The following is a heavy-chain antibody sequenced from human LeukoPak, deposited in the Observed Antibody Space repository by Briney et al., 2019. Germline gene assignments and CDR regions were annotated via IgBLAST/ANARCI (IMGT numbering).Heavy chain of an antibody. CDR3: ARDSGDSSGYYPGY. CDR1: GFTVSSDY. Sequence: QSGGSLRLSCAASGFTVSSDYMSWVRQAPGKGLEWVSVIYSGGTTFYADSVKGRFTISRDNSQNTLHLQMNSLRVEDTAVYYCARDSGDSSGYYPGYWGQGTLVTVSS. V-gene: IGHV3-53*01. D-gene: IGHD3-22*01. J-gene: IGHJ4*02. CDR2: IYSGGTT.